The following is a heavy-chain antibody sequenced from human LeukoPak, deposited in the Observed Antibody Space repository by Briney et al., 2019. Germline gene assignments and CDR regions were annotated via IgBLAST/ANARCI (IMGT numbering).Heavy chain of an antibody. Sequence: SVKVSCKASGGTFSSYAISWVRQAPGQGLEWMGEIIPIFGTANYAQKFQGRVTITADESTSTAYMELSSLRSEDTAVYYCARGKATTTYYFDYWGQGTLVTVSS. CDR2: IIPIFGTA. CDR1: GGTFSSYA. CDR3: ARGKATTTYYFDY. V-gene: IGHV1-69*13. J-gene: IGHJ4*02. D-gene: IGHD5-12*01.